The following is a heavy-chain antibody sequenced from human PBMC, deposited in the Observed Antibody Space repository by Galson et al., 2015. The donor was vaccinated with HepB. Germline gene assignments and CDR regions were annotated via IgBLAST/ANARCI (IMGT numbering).Heavy chain of an antibody. CDR2: IIPLFGTA. D-gene: IGHD1-14*01. Sequence: QSGAEVKKPGESLRTSCKASGGTFSSYAISWVRQAPGQGLEWMGGIIPLFGTANYAQKFQDRVTITADQSTTTAYMELRSLRSEDTAVYYCARAFSVEPNLQYFFYWGQGTTVTVSS. J-gene: IGHJ6*02. CDR3: ARAFSVEPNLQYFFY. V-gene: IGHV1-69*01. CDR1: GGTFSSYA.